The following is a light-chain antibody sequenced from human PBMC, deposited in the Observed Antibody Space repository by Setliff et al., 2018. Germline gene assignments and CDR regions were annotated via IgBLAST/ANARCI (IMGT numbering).Light chain of an antibody. CDR2: EVA. J-gene: IGLJ1*01. Sequence: QSVLTQPASVSGSPGQSITISCSGTSSDIGYYNFVSWYQQHPGKAPKLMIYEVANRPSGVSNRFSGSKSGNTASLTISGLQAEDEADYYCSSYTSRSQVFGTGTKVTV. V-gene: IGLV2-14*01. CDR3: SSYTSRSQV. CDR1: SSDIGYYNF.